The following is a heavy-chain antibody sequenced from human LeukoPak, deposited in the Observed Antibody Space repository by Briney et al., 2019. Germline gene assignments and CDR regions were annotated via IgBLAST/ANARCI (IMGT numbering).Heavy chain of an antibody. V-gene: IGHV3-53*01. CDR2: IYSGGST. CDR3: ARAATLARPFDY. D-gene: IGHD6-6*01. J-gene: IGHJ4*02. Sequence: GGSLRLSCAASGFIFNSYAMSWVSQAPRKGLEWVSTIYSGGSTYYADSVKGRFTISRDNSQNTLYLQMNSLRAEDTAVYYCARAATLARPFDYWGQGTLVTVSA. CDR1: GFIFNSYA.